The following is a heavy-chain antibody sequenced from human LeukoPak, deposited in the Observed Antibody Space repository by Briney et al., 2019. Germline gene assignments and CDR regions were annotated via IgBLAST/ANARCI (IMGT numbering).Heavy chain of an antibody. CDR2: INPNSGGT. J-gene: IGHJ6*02. Sequence: ASVKVSCKASGYTFTGYYMHWVRQAPGQGLEWMGWINPNSGGTNYAQKFQGRVTLTRDTSISTAYMGRGSLRSDDTAAFYCASGALGCRGANCYSHYYHGMDVWGQGTTVTVSS. CDR1: GYTFTGYY. CDR3: ASGALGCRGANCYSHYYHGMDV. D-gene: IGHD4/OR15-4a*01. V-gene: IGHV1-2*02.